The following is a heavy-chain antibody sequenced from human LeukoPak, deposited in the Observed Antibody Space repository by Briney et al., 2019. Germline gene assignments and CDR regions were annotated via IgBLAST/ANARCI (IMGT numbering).Heavy chain of an antibody. CDR3: AEMKTTVTTFDY. CDR1: GFTFSSYA. J-gene: IGHJ4*02. D-gene: IGHD4-11*01. CDR2: ISGSGGST. V-gene: IGHV3-23*01. Sequence: GGSLRLSCAASGFTFSSYAMSWVRQAPGKGLEWVSAISGSGGSTYYADSVKGRFTTSRDNSKNTLYLQMNSLRAEDTAVYYCAEMKTTVTTFDYWGQGTLVTVSS.